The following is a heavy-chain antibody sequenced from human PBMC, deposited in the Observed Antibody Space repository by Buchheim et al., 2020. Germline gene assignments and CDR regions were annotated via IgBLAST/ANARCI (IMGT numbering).Heavy chain of an antibody. CDR1: GFTFSSYW. J-gene: IGHJ6*02. D-gene: IGHD2-8*01. CDR3: ARDRSIMVYDPDNGMDV. Sequence: EVQLVESGGGLVQPGGSLRLSCAASGFTFSSYWMHWVRQAPGKGLVWASRINSDGSSTSYADSVKGRFTISSDNAKNTLYLQMNSLRAEDTAVYYCARDRSIMVYDPDNGMDVWGQGTT. CDR2: INSDGSST. V-gene: IGHV3-74*01.